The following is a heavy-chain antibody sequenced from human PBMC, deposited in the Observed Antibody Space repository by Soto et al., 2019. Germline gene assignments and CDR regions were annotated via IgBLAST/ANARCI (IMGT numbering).Heavy chain of an antibody. Sequence: SETLSLTCAVSGGSISSSNWWSWVRQPPGKGLEWIGEIYHSGSTNYNPSLKSRVTISVDKSKNQFSLKLSSVTAADTAVYYCVKLWFGDNDAFDIWGQGTMVTVSS. CDR2: IYHSGST. CDR3: VKLWFGDNDAFDI. J-gene: IGHJ3*02. D-gene: IGHD3-10*01. CDR1: GGSISSSNW. V-gene: IGHV4-4*02.